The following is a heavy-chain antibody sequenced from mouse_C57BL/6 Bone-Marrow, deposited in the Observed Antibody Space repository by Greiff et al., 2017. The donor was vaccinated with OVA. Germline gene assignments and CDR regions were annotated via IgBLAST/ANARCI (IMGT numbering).Heavy chain of an antibody. Sequence: EVQGVESGGDLVKPGGSLKLSCAASGFTFSSYGMSWVRQTPDKRLEWVATISSGGSYPYYPDSVKGRFTISRDNAKNTLYLQMSSLKSEDTAMYYCARHYDYDVGFAYWGQGTLVTVSA. V-gene: IGHV5-6*01. CDR2: ISSGGSYP. CDR1: GFTFSSYG. CDR3: ARHYDYDVGFAY. D-gene: IGHD2-4*01. J-gene: IGHJ3*01.